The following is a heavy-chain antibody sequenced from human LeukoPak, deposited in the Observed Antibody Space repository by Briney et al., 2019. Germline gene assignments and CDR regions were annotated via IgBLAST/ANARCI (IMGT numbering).Heavy chain of an antibody. Sequence: PGGSLRLSCAASGFTFSNYAMSWVRQAPGKGLEWVSAISGSGDSTYYADSVKGRFTISRVNSKNTLYLQMNSLRAEDTAIYYCARDETYDYESNGYLDFWGQGTVVTVSS. CDR2: ISGSGDST. CDR1: GFTFSNYA. CDR3: ARDETYDYESNGYLDF. V-gene: IGHV3-23*01. D-gene: IGHD3-22*01. J-gene: IGHJ4*02.